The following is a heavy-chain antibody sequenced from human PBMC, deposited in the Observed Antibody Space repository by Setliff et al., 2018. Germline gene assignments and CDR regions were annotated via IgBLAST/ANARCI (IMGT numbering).Heavy chain of an antibody. Sequence: ASVKVSCKTSGYPFTDYYIHWVRQAPGQGLEWMGRINPNSGATNYAQKFQGWVTMTRDTSISTAYMELSRLTSEDTAVYYCALEYSNSSPTVYYYMDVWGKGTTVTVSS. J-gene: IGHJ6*03. CDR1: GYPFTDYY. CDR3: ALEYSNSSPTVYYYMDV. V-gene: IGHV1-2*04. D-gene: IGHD6-6*01. CDR2: INPNSGAT.